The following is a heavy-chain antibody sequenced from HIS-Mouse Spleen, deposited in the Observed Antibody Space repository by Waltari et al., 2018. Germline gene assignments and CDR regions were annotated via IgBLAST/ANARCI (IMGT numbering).Heavy chain of an antibody. Sequence: EVQLVESGGGLVQPGGSLRLSCAASGFTVSSNYMSWVRQAPGKGLEWVSGLYVCGITCFSESVNVRFTISRDNSKSTLYLQMNSLRAEDTAVYYCAIANWNYNAFDIWGQGTMVTVSS. D-gene: IGHD1-7*01. CDR1: GFTVSSNY. CDR2: LYVCGIT. CDR3: AIANWNYNAFDI. V-gene: IGHV3-66*01. J-gene: IGHJ3*02.